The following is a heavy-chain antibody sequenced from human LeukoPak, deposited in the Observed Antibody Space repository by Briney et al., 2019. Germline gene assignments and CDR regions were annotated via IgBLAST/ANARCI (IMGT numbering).Heavy chain of an antibody. J-gene: IGHJ3*02. CDR1: GGSISSGSYY. D-gene: IGHD1-26*01. V-gene: IGHV4-61*02. CDR2: FYTSGRT. CDR3: ARTSGSYQTDAFDI. Sequence: SETLSLTCTVSGGSISSGSYYWSWIRQPAGKGLEWIGRFYTSGRTNYNPSLRSRVSISVDTSENQFSLKLTSVTAADTAVYYCARTSGSYQTDAFDIWGQGTMVTVSS.